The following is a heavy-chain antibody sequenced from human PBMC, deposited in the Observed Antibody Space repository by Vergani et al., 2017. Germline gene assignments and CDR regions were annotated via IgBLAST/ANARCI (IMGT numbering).Heavy chain of an antibody. J-gene: IGHJ6*02. Sequence: QVQLVQSGSELKKPGASVKVSCKASGYTFTSYAMNWVRQAPGQGLEWMGRIIPIFGTANYAQKFQGRVTITADESTSTAYMELSSLRSEDTAVYYCARISTYGGYYYYGMDVWGQGTTVTVSS. V-gene: IGHV1-69*18. CDR2: IIPIFGTA. CDR3: ARISTYGGYYYYGMDV. CDR1: GYTFTSYA. D-gene: IGHD2-2*01.